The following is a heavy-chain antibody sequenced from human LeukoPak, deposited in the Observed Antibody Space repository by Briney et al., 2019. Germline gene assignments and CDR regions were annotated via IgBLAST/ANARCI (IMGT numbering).Heavy chain of an antibody. CDR3: AAEAVAGTGGYDAFDI. CDR1: GYTFTSYG. D-gene: IGHD6-19*01. J-gene: IGHJ3*02. V-gene: IGHV1-58*02. Sequence: ASVKVSCKASGYTFTSYGISWVRQAPGQGLEWIGWIVVGSGNTNYAQKFQERVTITRDMSTSTAYMELSSLRSEDTAVYYCAAEAVAGTGGYDAFDIWGQGTMVTVSS. CDR2: IVVGSGNT.